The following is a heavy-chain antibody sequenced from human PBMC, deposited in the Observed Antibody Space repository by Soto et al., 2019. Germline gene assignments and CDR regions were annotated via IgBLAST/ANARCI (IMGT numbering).Heavy chain of an antibody. J-gene: IGHJ3*01. Sequence: QITLKESGPPLVESTQTLTLTCTFSGFSLTTAGVGVGWIRQPPGKALEWLALIYWDDDKRYSPSLQSRLTITQDTSKNPVVRTMTNMDPVDTATYYCEQRRQRAYNKFDFWGQGTMVTVSS. D-gene: IGHD4-4*01. CDR2: IYWDDDK. CDR3: EQRRQRAYNKFDF. V-gene: IGHV2-5*02. CDR1: GFSLTTAGVG.